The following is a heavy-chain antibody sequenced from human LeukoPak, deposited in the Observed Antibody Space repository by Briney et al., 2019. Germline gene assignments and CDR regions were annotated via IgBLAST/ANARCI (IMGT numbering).Heavy chain of an antibody. CDR1: GGSFSGYY. CDR3: ASIAVGRAPYLYYFDY. CDR2: INHSGST. V-gene: IGHV4-34*01. Sequence: SETLSLTCAVYGGSFSGYYWSWIRQPPGKGLEWIGEINHSGSTDYNPSLKSRVTISVDTSKNQFSLKLSSVTAADTAVYYCASIAVGRAPYLYYFDYWGQGTLVTVSS. J-gene: IGHJ4*02. D-gene: IGHD6-19*01.